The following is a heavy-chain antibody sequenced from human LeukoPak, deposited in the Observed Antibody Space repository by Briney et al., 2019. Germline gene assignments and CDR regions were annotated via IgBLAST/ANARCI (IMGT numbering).Heavy chain of an antibody. J-gene: IGHJ4*02. Sequence: GGPLRLSCAASGFTFSSYGMHWVRQAPGKGLEWVAVISYDGSNKYYPDSVKGRFTISRDNSKNTLYLQMSSLRAEDTAVYYCAKDRGYCSGGSCYWGFYFDYWGQGTLVTVSS. D-gene: IGHD2-15*01. V-gene: IGHV3-30*18. CDR1: GFTFSSYG. CDR2: ISYDGSNK. CDR3: AKDRGYCSGGSCYWGFYFDY.